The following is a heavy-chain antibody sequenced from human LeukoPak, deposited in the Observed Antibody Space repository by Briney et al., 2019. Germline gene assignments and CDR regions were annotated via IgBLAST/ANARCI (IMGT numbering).Heavy chain of an antibody. D-gene: IGHD6-6*01. CDR2: IYYSGNT. V-gene: IGHV4-59*01. CDR3: ARSYSSSGYYYYGMDF. CDR1: GGSISTYY. Sequence: SETLSLTCTVSGGSISTYYWSWIRQPPGKGLEWIGYIYYSGNTIYNSSLKSRVTISVDKSKNQYSLKLTSVTAADTAVYYCARSYSSSGYYYYGMDFWGQGTTVTVSS. J-gene: IGHJ6*02.